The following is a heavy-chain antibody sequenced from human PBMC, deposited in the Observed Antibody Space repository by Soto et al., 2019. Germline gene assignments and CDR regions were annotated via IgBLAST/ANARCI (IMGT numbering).Heavy chain of an antibody. CDR1: GLTFHSSG. J-gene: IGHJ6*02. D-gene: IGHD7-27*01. V-gene: IGHV3-33*08. CDR2: IWYDGSNK. CDR3: ARDGEGSPGLYYYGMDV. Sequence: PWGFLGLSYTPSGLTFHSSGMHWVLQGPGKGLEWVAVIWYDGSNKYYADSVKGRFTISRDNSKNTLYLQMNSLRAEDTAVYYCARDGEGSPGLYYYGMDVWGQGTTVTVSS.